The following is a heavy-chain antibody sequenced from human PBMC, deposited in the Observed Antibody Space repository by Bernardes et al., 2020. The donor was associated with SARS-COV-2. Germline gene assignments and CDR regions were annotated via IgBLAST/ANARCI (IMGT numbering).Heavy chain of an antibody. V-gene: IGHV4-4*07. CDR1: GGSISSYY. CDR2: VYTSGST. CDR3: TRYSGDIVATTKRFDH. Sequence: SETLSLTRTVSGGSISSYYWSWIRQPAGKGLEWIGRVYTSGSTSYNPSLKSRVTMSVDTSKNQFSLKLNSVTAADTAVYYCTRYSGDIVATTKRFDHWGQGTLVTVSS. J-gene: IGHJ4*02. D-gene: IGHD5-12*01.